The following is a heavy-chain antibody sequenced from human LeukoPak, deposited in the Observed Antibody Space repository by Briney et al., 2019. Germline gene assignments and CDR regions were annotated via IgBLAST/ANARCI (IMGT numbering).Heavy chain of an antibody. J-gene: IGHJ4*02. V-gene: IGHV3-21*04. CDR2: ISSSGSYI. Sequence: GGSLRLSCAASGLTFSNYNMNWVRQAPGKGLEWVSSISSSGSYIYYADSVKGRFTISRDNAKNSLYLQMNSLRAEDTAVYYCARDLISGSDGYNKKVFDYWGQGTLVTVSS. CDR1: GLTFSNYN. D-gene: IGHD5-24*01. CDR3: ARDLISGSDGYNKKVFDY.